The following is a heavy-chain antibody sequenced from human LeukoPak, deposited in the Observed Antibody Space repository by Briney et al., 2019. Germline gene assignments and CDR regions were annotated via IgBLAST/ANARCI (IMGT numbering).Heavy chain of an antibody. CDR3: ARARYNWNDRLVDY. CDR1: GYTFTGYY. J-gene: IGHJ4*02. CDR2: INPNSGGT. Sequence: GASVKVSCKASGYTFTGYYMHWVRQAPGQGLEWMGWINPNSGGTNYAQKFQGRVTMTRDTSISTAYMELSRLRSDDTAVYYCARARYNWNDRLVDYWGQGTLVTVSS. D-gene: IGHD1-1*01. V-gene: IGHV1-2*02.